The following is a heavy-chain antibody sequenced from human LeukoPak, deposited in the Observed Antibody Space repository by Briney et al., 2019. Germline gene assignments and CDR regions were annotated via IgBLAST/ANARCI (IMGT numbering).Heavy chain of an antibody. CDR1: GYTFTSYA. V-gene: IGHV1-18*01. J-gene: IGHJ4*02. CDR2: ISTYNGRT. D-gene: IGHD3-3*01. CDR3: AREDNLMDFWSGYSDY. Sequence: ASVKVSCKASGYTFTSYAISWVRQAPGQGLEWMGWISTYNGRTNCAQKLQGRVTTTTDTSTSTACMELRSLRSDDTAVYYCAREDNLMDFWSGYSDYWGQGTLVTVSS.